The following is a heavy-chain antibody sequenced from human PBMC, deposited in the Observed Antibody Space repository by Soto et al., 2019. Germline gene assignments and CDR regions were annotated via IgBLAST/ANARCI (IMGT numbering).Heavy chain of an antibody. J-gene: IGHJ3*02. D-gene: IGHD3-9*01. Sequence: GGSLRLSCAASGFTFSNAWMSWVRQAPGKGLEWVGRIKSKTDGGTTDYAAPVKGRFTISRDDSKNTLYLQMNSLKTEDTAVYYCTTVQEDNYYDILTGHGGDAFDIWGQGTMVTVSS. CDR2: IKSKTDGGTT. CDR3: TTVQEDNYYDILTGHGGDAFDI. V-gene: IGHV3-15*01. CDR1: GFTFSNAW.